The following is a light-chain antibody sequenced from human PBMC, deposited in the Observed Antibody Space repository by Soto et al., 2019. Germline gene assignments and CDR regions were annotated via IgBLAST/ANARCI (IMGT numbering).Light chain of an antibody. V-gene: IGLV2-14*01. CDR1: SSDIGAYDY. J-gene: IGLJ1*01. CDR3: SSYTISSTLPYL. CDR2: EVT. Sequence: QSVLTHPASVSGSPGQSITISCTGTSSDIGAYDYVSWCQHHPHKAPKLLIYEVTNRRYGVSQRFSASKSGNTASLTISAVQPEDGADYYCSSYTISSTLPYLFGTGTKVTLL.